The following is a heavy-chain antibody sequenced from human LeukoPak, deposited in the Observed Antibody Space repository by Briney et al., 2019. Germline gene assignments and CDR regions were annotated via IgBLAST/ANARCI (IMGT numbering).Heavy chain of an antibody. V-gene: IGHV1-46*01. CDR1: GYTFTSYY. J-gene: IGHJ4*02. Sequence: ASVKVSCKASGYTFTSYYMHWVRQAPGQGLEWIGIINPSGGSTSYAQKFQGRVTMTRDTSTSTVYMELSSLRSEDTAVYYCARDRSSWELPDYWGQGTLVTVSS. CDR2: INPSGGST. D-gene: IGHD1-26*01. CDR3: ARDRSSWELPDY.